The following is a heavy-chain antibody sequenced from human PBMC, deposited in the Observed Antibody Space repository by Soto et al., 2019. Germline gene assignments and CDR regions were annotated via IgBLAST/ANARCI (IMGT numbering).Heavy chain of an antibody. CDR1: GGTFTSYD. V-gene: IGHV1-8*01. J-gene: IGHJ6*02. CDR2: MNPNSGNT. Sequence: ASVKVSCKASGGTFTSYDINWVRQATGQGLEWMGWMNPNSGNTGYAQKFQGRVTMTRNTSISTAYMELSSLRSEDTAVYYCARGRRPYYYYGMDVWGQGTTVTVSS. CDR3: ARGRRPYYYYGMDV.